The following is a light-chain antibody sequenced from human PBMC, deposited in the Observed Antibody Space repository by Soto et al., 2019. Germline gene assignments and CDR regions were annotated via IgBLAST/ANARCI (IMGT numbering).Light chain of an antibody. CDR2: GNS. Sequence: QSVLTQPPSVSGAPGQRVTISCTGSSSNIGAGSDVQWYQQLPGTAPKLLIYGNSNRPSGVPDRFSGSKSGTSGSLAVNGLQAEDEGDYYCQSYDGSLSGAVFCGGTKLTVL. CDR1: SSNIGAGSD. CDR3: QSYDGSLSGAV. V-gene: IGLV1-40*01. J-gene: IGLJ2*01.